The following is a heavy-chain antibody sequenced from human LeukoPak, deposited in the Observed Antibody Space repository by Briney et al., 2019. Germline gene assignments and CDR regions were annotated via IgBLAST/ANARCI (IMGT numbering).Heavy chain of an antibody. V-gene: IGHV4-61*02. Sequence: SETLSLTCTVSGGSISSGSYYWSWIRQPAGKGLEWIGRIYTSGSINYNPSLKRRVTISVDTSKIQFSLKLSSVTAADTVVYYCARVYSSGSLRGSDAFDIWGQGTMVTVSS. D-gene: IGHD6-19*01. CDR1: GGSISSGSYY. J-gene: IGHJ3*02. CDR2: IYTSGSI. CDR3: ARVYSSGSLRGSDAFDI.